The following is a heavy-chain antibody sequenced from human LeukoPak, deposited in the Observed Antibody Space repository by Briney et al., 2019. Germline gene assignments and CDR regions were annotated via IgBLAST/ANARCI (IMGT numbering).Heavy chain of an antibody. Sequence: GGSLRLSCVASGFTFDDYAMHWVRQAPGKGLEWVAGTCRNSGSIGYADSVKGRFTISRDNAKNALYLQMNSLRAEDTALYYCAKGYYDILTGAFDYWGQGTLVTVSS. CDR3: AKGYYDILTGAFDY. CDR2: TCRNSGSI. D-gene: IGHD3-9*01. J-gene: IGHJ4*02. V-gene: IGHV3-9*01. CDR1: GFTFDDYA.